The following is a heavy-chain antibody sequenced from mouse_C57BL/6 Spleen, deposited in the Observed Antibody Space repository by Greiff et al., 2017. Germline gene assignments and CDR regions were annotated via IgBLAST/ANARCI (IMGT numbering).Heavy chain of an antibody. CDR3: ARGGYYPLYAMDY. CDR2: ISSGSSTV. D-gene: IGHD2-3*01. Sequence: DVQLVESGGGLVKPGGSLKLSCAASGFTFSDYGMHWVRQAPEKGLEWVAYISSGSSTVYYADTVKGRFTISRDNAKNTLFLQMTSLRSEDTAMYYCARGGYYPLYAMDYWGQGTSVTVSS. J-gene: IGHJ4*01. V-gene: IGHV5-17*01. CDR1: GFTFSDYG.